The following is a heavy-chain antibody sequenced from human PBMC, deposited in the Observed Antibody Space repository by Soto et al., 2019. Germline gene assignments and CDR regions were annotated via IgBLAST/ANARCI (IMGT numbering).Heavy chain of an antibody. CDR1: GFTFRSYW. D-gene: IGHD6-13*01. CDR2: IKRDGSEK. J-gene: IGHJ5*02. CDR3: ARVREIAAAGLGYNWFDP. V-gene: IGHV3-7*01. Sequence: GGSLRLSCIASGFTFRSYWMSWVRQAPGKGLEWVANIKRDGSEKYYVDSVKGRFTISRDNAKNSLYLQMNSLRAEDTAVYFCARVREIAAAGLGYNWFDPWGQGTLVTVSS.